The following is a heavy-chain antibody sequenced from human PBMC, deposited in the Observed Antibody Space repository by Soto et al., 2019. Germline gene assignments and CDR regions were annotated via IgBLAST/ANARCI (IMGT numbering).Heavy chain of an antibody. Sequence: EVQLVESGGGLVKPGGSLRLSCAASGFIVTSYTVNWVRQAPGKGLEWVATISGSSTYIYYADSVKGRFTIFRDNAKNSLPLQVNSLKAEDRAGYYWAGDRKIAVAGTSNYFFYGEDVWGQGTTVTVSS. V-gene: IGHV3-21*01. D-gene: IGHD6-19*01. J-gene: IGHJ6*02. CDR2: ISGSSTYI. CDR3: AGDRKIAVAGTSNYFFYGEDV. CDR1: GFIVTSYT.